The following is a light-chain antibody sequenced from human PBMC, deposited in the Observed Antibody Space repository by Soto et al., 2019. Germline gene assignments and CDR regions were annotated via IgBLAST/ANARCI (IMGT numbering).Light chain of an antibody. Sequence: SYELTQPPSVSVAPGQTAKITCGGNNIGSKTVHWYQQKPGQAPVLVVYDNSERPSGIPERISGSKSGNTATLTISRVEAGDEADYYCQVWDSSSDHWVFAGGTQLTVL. CDR3: QVWDSSSDHWV. CDR2: DNS. CDR1: NIGSKT. V-gene: IGLV3-21*02. J-gene: IGLJ3*02.